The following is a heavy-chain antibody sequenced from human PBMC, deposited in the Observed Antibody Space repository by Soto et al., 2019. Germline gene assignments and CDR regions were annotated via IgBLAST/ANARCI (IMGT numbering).Heavy chain of an antibody. Sequence: SVKVSCKASGFTFTSSAVQWVRQARGQRLEWIGWIVVGSGNTNYAQKFQERVTITRDMSTSTAYMELSSLRSEDTAVYYCAAGWCSGGSCYPTFDYWGQGTLVTVS. V-gene: IGHV1-58*01. CDR1: GFTFTSSA. CDR2: IVVGSGNT. D-gene: IGHD2-15*01. J-gene: IGHJ4*02. CDR3: AAGWCSGGSCYPTFDY.